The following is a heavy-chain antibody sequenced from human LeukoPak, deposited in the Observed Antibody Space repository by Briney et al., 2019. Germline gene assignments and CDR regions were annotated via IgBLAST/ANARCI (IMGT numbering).Heavy chain of an antibody. CDR2: IRSKAYGGTT. CDR3: TRSVSGYYDSSGRAYFDY. D-gene: IGHD3-22*01. CDR1: GFTFGDYA. Sequence: GGSLRLSCTASGFTFGDYATSWFRQAPGKGLEWVGFIRSKAYGGTTEYAASVKGRFTISRDDSKSIAYLQMNSLKTEDTAVYYCTRSVSGYYDSSGRAYFDYWGQGTLVTVSS. J-gene: IGHJ4*02. V-gene: IGHV3-49*03.